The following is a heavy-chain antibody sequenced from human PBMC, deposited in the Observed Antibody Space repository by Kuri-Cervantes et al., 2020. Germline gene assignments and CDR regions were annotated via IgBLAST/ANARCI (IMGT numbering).Heavy chain of an antibody. J-gene: IGHJ6*03. CDR1: GFTFSTVW. D-gene: IGHD4/OR15-4a*01. V-gene: IGHV4-59*01. Sequence: ESLKISCAASGFTFSTVWMSWVRQAPGKGLEWIGYIYYSGSTNYNPSLKSRVTISVDTSKNQFSLKLSSVTAADTAVYYCARIPVRYGGGFYYYMDVWGKGTTVTVSS. CDR2: IYYSGST. CDR3: ARIPVRYGGGFYYYMDV.